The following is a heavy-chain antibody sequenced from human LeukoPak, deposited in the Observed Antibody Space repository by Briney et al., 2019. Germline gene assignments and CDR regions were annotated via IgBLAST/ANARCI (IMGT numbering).Heavy chain of an antibody. J-gene: IGHJ4*02. CDR2: ISGSGGST. CDR3: ARDDRQHLGFDY. D-gene: IGHD3-22*01. CDR1: GFTFSSYA. V-gene: IGHV3-23*01. Sequence: GGSLRLSCAASGFTFSSYAMSWVRQAPGKGLEWVSAISGSGGSTYYADSVKGRFTISRDNSKNTLYLQMNSLRAEDTAVYYCARDDRQHLGFDYWGQGTLVTVSS.